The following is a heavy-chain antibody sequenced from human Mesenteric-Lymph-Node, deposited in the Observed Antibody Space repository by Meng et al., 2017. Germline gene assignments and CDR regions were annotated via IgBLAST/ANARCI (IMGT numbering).Heavy chain of an antibody. CDR1: GGSFSGYY. D-gene: IGHD2-8*01. CDR3: ARVPDGVWFDP. J-gene: IGHJ5*02. CDR2: INHSGST. V-gene: IGHV4-34*01. Sequence: GSLRLSCAVYGGSFSGYYWSWIRQPPGKGLEWIGEINHSGSTNYNPSLKSRVTISVDTSKNQFSLNLNSVTAADTAVYYCARVPDGVWFDPWGQGTLVTVSS.